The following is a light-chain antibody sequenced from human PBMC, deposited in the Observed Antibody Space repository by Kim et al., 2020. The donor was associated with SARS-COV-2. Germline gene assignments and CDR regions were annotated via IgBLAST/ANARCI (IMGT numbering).Light chain of an antibody. CDR1: QSVSSN. CDR2: GAS. Sequence: EIVMTQSPATLSVSPGDRATLSCRASQSVSSNLAWYQQRPGQAPRLLIYGASTRATGIPATFSGSGSGTEFTLTISSLQSEDFAVYYCQQYNTWPSFGQGTKVDIK. J-gene: IGKJ1*01. CDR3: QQYNTWPS. V-gene: IGKV3D-15*01.